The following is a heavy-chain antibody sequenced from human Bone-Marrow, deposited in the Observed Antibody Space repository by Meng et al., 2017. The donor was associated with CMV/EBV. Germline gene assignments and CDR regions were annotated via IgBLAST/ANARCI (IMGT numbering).Heavy chain of an antibody. Sequence: ASVKVSCKASGYSFTGYYMHWVRQAPGQGLEWMGWINPNSGGTNYAQKFQGRVTMTRDTSISTAYMELSRLRSDDTAVYYCARLEDGSGWFDPWRQGTLVTVSS. CDR1: GYSFTGYY. D-gene: IGHD3-10*01. CDR2: INPNSGGT. V-gene: IGHV1-2*02. J-gene: IGHJ5*02. CDR3: ARLEDGSGWFDP.